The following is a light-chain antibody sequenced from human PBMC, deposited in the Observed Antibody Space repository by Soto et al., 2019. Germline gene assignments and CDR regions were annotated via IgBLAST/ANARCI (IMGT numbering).Light chain of an antibody. CDR2: RAY. CDR3: QQYHTWPLS. V-gene: IGKV3-15*01. CDR1: LGLSRK. J-gene: IGKJ4*01. Sequence: MTQFPATLSSAPGERVTFSCRASLGLSRKLAWYQPDPGQASRHLITRAYAGVTGIPDRFSGSGSGSEFTFAIRRLQSEDCAIFYCQQYHTWPLSFGGGTKV.